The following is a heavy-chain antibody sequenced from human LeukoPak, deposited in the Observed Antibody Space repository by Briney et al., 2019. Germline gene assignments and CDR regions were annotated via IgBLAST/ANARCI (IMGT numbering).Heavy chain of an antibody. J-gene: IGHJ6*03. Sequence: PGGSLRLSCAASGFTFSTYGMHWVRQAPGKGLEWVAIISYDGSFGYYADSVKGRFTVSRDNSKNTVYLQMNSLRADDTAVYYCAKTGQQLNPGYYYYFYMDVWGKGTTVTVSS. CDR2: ISYDGSFG. CDR1: GFTFSTYG. D-gene: IGHD6-13*01. CDR3: AKTGQQLNPGYYYYFYMDV. V-gene: IGHV3-30*18.